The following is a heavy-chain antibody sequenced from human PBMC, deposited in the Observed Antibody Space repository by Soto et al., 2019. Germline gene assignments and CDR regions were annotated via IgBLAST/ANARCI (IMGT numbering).Heavy chain of an antibody. CDR3: ARAWDIGVNWFYX. J-gene: IGHJ5*02. V-gene: IGHV1-8*01. D-gene: IGHD2-15*01. CDR2: MNPNSGNK. Sequence: ASVKVSCKASGYTFTSYDINWVRQATGQGLEWMGLMNPNSGNKGYAQKFQGRVTMTRKTSIRTDYMELSSLRSEDTAVYYCARAWDIGVNWFYXWGQGTLFTVSX. CDR1: GYTFTSYD.